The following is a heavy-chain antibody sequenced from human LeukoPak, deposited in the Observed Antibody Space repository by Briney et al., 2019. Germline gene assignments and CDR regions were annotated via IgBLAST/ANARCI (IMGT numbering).Heavy chain of an antibody. CDR2: IIPIFGTA. Sequence: ASVKVSCKASGGTFSSYAISWVRQAPGQGLEWMGGIIPIFGTANYAQKFQGRVTMTRDTSTSTVYMELSSLRSEDTAVYYCARGPNQQWLVFFYFDYWGQGTLVTVSS. J-gene: IGHJ4*02. D-gene: IGHD6-19*01. CDR1: GGTFSSYA. V-gene: IGHV1-69*05. CDR3: ARGPNQQWLVFFYFDY.